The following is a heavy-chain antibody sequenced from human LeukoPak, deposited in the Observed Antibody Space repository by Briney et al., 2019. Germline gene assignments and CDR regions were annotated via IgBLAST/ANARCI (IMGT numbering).Heavy chain of an antibody. CDR2: VYSGVST. J-gene: IGHJ6*03. CDR1: GFTVSGNY. V-gene: IGHV3-53*01. Sequence: GGSLRLSCAASGFTVSGNYISWLRQAPGKGLEWGSVVYSGVSTYYADSVKGRFTISRDSSKNTLYLQMDSLRAEDTAVYYCARLRETTVTRDDSYYYMDVWGKGTTVTVSS. D-gene: IGHD4-17*01. CDR3: ARLRETTVTRDDSYYYMDV.